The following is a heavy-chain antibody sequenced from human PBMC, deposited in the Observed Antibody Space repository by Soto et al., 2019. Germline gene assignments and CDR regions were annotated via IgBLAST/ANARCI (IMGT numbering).Heavy chain of an antibody. J-gene: IGHJ5*02. D-gene: IGHD2-15*01. CDR2: INAANGDT. Sequence: ASVKVSCKASVYTFTSYGIHWVRQAPGQRLEWMGWINAANGDTKYSPKFQGRVTITRDTSASTAYMEPRSQRSEDTAVYYCVRRHVSATDIDWFDPWGQGTLVTVSS. V-gene: IGHV1-3*01. CDR1: VYTFTSYG. CDR3: VRRHVSATDIDWFDP.